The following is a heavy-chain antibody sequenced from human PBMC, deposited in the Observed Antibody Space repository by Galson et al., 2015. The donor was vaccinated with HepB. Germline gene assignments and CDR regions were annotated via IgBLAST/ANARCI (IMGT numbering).Heavy chain of an antibody. J-gene: IGHJ5*02. CDR3: ARDEAYVDTAMVGRADH. CDR2: ISSSGSTI. V-gene: IGHV3-48*03. Sequence: SLRLSCAASGFTFSSYEMNWVRQAPGKGLEWVSYISSSGSTIYYADSVKGRFTISRDNAKNSLYLQMNSLRAEDTAVYYCARDEAYVDTAMVGRADHWGQGTLVTVSS. D-gene: IGHD5-18*01. CDR1: GFTFSSYE.